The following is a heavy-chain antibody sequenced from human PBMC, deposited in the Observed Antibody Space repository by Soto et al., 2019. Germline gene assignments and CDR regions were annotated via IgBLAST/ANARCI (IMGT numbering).Heavy chain of an antibody. CDR3: AKDRDSSGYYYRNY. V-gene: IGHV3-23*01. J-gene: IGHJ4*02. CDR1: GFTFSSYA. D-gene: IGHD3-22*01. CDR2: ISGTGDST. Sequence: EVQLLESGGGLVQPGGSLRLSCAASGFTFSSYAMSWVRQAPGKGLEWVSAISGTGDSTYYADSVKGRFTISRDNXTNTLHLQINSLGAEDRAVYYCAKDRDSSGYYYRNYWGQGPLVTVSS.